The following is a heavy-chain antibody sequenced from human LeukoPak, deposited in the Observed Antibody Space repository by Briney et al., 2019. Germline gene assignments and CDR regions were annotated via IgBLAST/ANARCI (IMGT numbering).Heavy chain of an antibody. D-gene: IGHD3-10*01. V-gene: IGHV4-59*04. CDR2: IYYSGST. CDR1: GGSISSYY. J-gene: IGHJ5*02. CDR3: ALLWFGESNWFDP. Sequence: SETLSLTCTVSGGSISSYYWSWIRQPPGKGLEWIGNIYYSGSTYYNPSLKSRVTMSVDTSKNQFSLKLRSVTAADTAVYYCALLWFGESNWFDPWGQGTLVTVSS.